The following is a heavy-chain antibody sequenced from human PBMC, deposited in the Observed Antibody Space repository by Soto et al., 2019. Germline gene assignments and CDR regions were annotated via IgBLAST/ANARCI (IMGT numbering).Heavy chain of an antibody. CDR3: TKDALGELSLAATFGWFDP. Sequence: QVQLLESGGAVVQPGRSLRLSCAASGLTFTSYGMHWVRQAPGKGLEWVATISYDGKNKYYADSVEDRFTISRDNSKNTLFLQLNSLRPDDTAVYYCTKDALGELSLAATFGWFDPWGPGTLVTVSS. D-gene: IGHD3-10*01. CDR2: ISYDGKNK. J-gene: IGHJ5*02. V-gene: IGHV3-30*18. CDR1: GLTFTSYG.